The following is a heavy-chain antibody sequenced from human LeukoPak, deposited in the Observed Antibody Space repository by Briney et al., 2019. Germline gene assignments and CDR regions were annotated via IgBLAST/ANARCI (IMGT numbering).Heavy chain of an antibody. CDR3: ARVNFGYYYGMDV. V-gene: IGHV1-69*13. CDR1: GGTFISYA. D-gene: IGHD3-3*01. Sequence: ASVKVSCKATGGTFISYAISWVRQAPGQGLEWMGGIIPIFGTANYAQKFQGRVTITADESTSTAYMELSSLRSEDTAVYYCARVNFGYYYGMDVWGQGTTVTVSS. J-gene: IGHJ6*02. CDR2: IIPIFGTA.